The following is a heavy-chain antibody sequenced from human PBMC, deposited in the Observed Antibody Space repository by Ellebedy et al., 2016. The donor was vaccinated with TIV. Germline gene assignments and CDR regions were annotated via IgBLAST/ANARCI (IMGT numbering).Heavy chain of an antibody. CDR3: ARFISWFDP. J-gene: IGHJ5*02. CDR2: IYPGDSDT. Sequence: PGGSLRLSCNGSGYSFNSYWIGWVRQRPGKGLEWMGVIYPGDSDTRYSPSFQGQVTISADKSISTAYLQWSSLKASDTAMYYCARFISWFDPWGQGTLVTVSS. V-gene: IGHV5-51*01. D-gene: IGHD3-10*01. CDR1: GYSFNSYW.